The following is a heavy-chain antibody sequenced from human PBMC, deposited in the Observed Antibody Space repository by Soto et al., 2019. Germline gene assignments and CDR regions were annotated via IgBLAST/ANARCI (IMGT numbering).Heavy chain of an antibody. J-gene: IGHJ4*02. CDR1: GFTFSDYY. CDR2: ISSSSSYT. D-gene: IGHD3-3*01. CDR3: ARKKKGRTIFGVAHRGDYYFDY. V-gene: IGHV3-11*06. Sequence: GGSIRRFCKSLGFTFSDYYVRWLRQAPGQGLEWFPYISSSSSYTNYADSVKGRFTISRDNAKNSLYLQMNSLRAEDTAVYYCARKKKGRTIFGVAHRGDYYFDYWAQGTLVTVSS.